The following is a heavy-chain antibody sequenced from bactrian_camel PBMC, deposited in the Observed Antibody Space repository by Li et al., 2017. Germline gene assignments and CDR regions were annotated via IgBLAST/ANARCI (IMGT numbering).Heavy chain of an antibody. J-gene: IGHJ4*01. CDR1: GFSFRLVT. D-gene: IGHD6*01. Sequence: VQLVESGGGLVQPGGSLGLSCAASGFSFRLVTLSWVRQLPGKGVEWVATIGASSHYANSVKGRFTVSRDNAKNTLYLQMNSLKPEDTAVYNCVTHVGGWYSDWGQGTQVTVS. CDR3: VTHVGGWYSD. CDR2: IGASS. V-gene: IGHV3S31*01.